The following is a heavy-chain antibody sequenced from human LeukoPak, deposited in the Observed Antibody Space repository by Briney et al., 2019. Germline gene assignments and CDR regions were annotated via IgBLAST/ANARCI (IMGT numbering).Heavy chain of an antibody. V-gene: IGHV3-48*04. CDR2: ISSAGTTK. CDR3: ARDYWFDP. Sequence: GGSLRLSCAASGFTFSSYTMNWVRQAPGKGLEWISYISSAGTTKIYADSVKGRFTISRDNAKNSLYLQMNSLRAEDTAVYYCARDYWFDPWGHGTLVTVSS. J-gene: IGHJ5*02. CDR1: GFTFSSYT.